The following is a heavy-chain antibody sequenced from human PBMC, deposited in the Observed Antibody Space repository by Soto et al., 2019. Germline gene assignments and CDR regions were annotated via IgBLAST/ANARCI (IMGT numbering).Heavy chain of an antibody. J-gene: IGHJ4*02. D-gene: IGHD6-19*01. CDR3: ARLNGIAVAGTVIDY. V-gene: IGHV4-34*01. Sequence: QVQLQQWGAGLLKPSETLSLTCAVYGGSFSGYYWSWIRQPPGKGLEWIGEINHSGSTNYNPSLQSRVTISVDTSKNQFSLKLSSVTAADTAVYYCARLNGIAVAGTVIDYWGQGTLVTVSS. CDR2: INHSGST. CDR1: GGSFSGYY.